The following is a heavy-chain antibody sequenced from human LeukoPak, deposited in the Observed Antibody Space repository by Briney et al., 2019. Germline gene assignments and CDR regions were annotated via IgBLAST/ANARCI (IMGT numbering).Heavy chain of an antibody. Sequence: GRPLRLSCAASGFTFSSYGMHWVRQAPGKGLEWVAVIWYDGSNKYYADSVKGRFTISRDNSKNTLYLQMNSLRAEDTAVYYCAKDLDTATEFDYWGQGTLVTVSS. CDR3: AKDLDTATEFDY. CDR2: IWYDGSNK. J-gene: IGHJ4*02. CDR1: GFTFSSYG. D-gene: IGHD5-18*01. V-gene: IGHV3-33*06.